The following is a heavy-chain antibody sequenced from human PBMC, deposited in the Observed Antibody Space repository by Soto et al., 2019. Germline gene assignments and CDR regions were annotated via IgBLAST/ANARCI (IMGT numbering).Heavy chain of an antibody. Sequence: QVHLQQSGPGLVNPSETLSLTCTVSGGSMSSYYWTWIRQPAGKGLEWIGRVYSSGGTHYNPSLKSLVTISLDTSKKQFSLVLLSVTDAATAVYYCARGLRFSDLFEPCVQGTLVTVSS. D-gene: IGHD3-3*01. CDR3: ARGLRFSDLFEP. CDR2: VYSSGGT. CDR1: GGSMSSYY. V-gene: IGHV4-4*07. J-gene: IGHJ5*02.